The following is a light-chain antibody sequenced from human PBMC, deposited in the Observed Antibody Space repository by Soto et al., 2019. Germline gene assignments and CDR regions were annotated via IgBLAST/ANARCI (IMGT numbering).Light chain of an antibody. CDR2: WAS. Sequence: DIVMTQSPDSLAVSLGERATINCKSSQSVLYSSNNKNYLAWYQQKPGQPPKLLIYWASTRESGVPDRFSGSGSGTDSTLTISSLQAEDVAVYYFQQYYSTLYTFGQGTKLEIK. CDR3: QQYYSTLYT. J-gene: IGKJ2*01. V-gene: IGKV4-1*01. CDR1: QSVLYSSNNKNY.